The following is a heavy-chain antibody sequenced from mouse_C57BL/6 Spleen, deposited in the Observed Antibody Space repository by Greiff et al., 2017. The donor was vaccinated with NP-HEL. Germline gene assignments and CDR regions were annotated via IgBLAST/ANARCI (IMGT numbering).Heavy chain of an antibody. CDR3: AREGFGNFSYAMDY. D-gene: IGHD2-1*01. J-gene: IGHJ4*01. CDR2: IYPGSGST. CDR1: GYTFTSYW. V-gene: IGHV1-55*01. Sequence: VQLQQSGAELVKPGASVKMSCKASGYTFTSYWITWVKQRPGQGLEWIGDIYPGSGSTNYNEKFKSKATLTVDTSSSTAYMQLSSLTSEDSAVYYCAREGFGNFSYAMDYWGQGTSVTVSS.